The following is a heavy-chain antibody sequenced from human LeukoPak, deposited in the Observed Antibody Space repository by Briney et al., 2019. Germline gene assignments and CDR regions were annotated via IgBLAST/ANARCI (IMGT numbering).Heavy chain of an antibody. V-gene: IGHV1-69*05. D-gene: IGHD3-10*01. CDR3: ARDRLIGSGSYYSY. J-gene: IGHJ4*02. CDR1: VGTFSSYA. Sequence: GASVKVSCKASVGTFSSYAISWVRQAPGQGLEWMGRIIPIFGTANSAHKFHGRVTLTTDESTSTAYMELGSLRCEDTAVYYCARDRLIGSGSYYSYWGQGTLVTVSS. CDR2: IIPIFGTA.